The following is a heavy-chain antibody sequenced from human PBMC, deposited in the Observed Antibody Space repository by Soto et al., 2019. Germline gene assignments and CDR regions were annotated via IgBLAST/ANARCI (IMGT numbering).Heavy chain of an antibody. J-gene: IGHJ5*02. Sequence: NPSETLSLTCTVSGGSISSGDYYWSWIRQPPGKGLEWIGYIYYSGSTYYNPSLKSRVTISVDTSKNQFSLKLSSVTAADTAVYYCARFVVVVAATPTRFDPWGQGTLVTVSS. V-gene: IGHV4-30-4*01. D-gene: IGHD2-15*01. CDR2: IYYSGST. CDR3: ARFVVVVAATPTRFDP. CDR1: GGSISSGDYY.